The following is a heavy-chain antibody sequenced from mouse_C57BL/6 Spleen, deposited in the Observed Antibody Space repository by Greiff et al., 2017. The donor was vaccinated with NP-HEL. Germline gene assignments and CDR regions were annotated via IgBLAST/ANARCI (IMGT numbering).Heavy chain of an antibody. CDR3: VRGGTFDD. CDR1: GFSFNTYA. CDR2: IRSKSNNYAT. D-gene: IGHD3-3*01. V-gene: IGHV10-1*01. J-gene: IGHJ2*01. Sequence: EVMLVESGGGLVQPKGSLKLSCAASGFSFNTYAMNWVRQAPGKGLEWVARIRSKSNNYATYYADSVKDRFTISRDDSESMLYLQMHNVKTGDTARYYCVRGGTFDDWGQGTTLTVAS.